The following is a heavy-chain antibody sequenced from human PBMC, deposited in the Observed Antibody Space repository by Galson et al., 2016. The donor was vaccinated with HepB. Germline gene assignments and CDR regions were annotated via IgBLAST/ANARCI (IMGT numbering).Heavy chain of an antibody. J-gene: IGHJ4*02. V-gene: IGHV3-23*01. Sequence: SLRLSCAASGFSFSNFAMSWVRQIPGKGLEWVSVISGSGGDKYYADSVKGRLTIARDDYKKMVFLQMSTVRLEDTAIYYCAKLGRDLWSGSPRMIDSWGQGTLVTVSS. CDR1: GFSFSNFA. D-gene: IGHD3-3*01. CDR2: ISGSGGDK. CDR3: AKLGRDLWSGSPRMIDS.